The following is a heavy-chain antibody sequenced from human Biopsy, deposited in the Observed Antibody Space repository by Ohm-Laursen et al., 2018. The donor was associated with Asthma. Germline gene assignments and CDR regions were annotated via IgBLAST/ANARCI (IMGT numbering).Heavy chain of an antibody. J-gene: IGHJ6*02. V-gene: IGHV1-18*01. CDR1: GYTFNSAG. D-gene: IGHD3-10*01. CDR3: ARAVDYSHYYGIDV. CDR2: ISVYNGNT. Sequence: ASVKVSCKTSGYTFNSAGITWVRQAPGQGLEWMGWISVYNGNTKVAQKLQDKVIMITDTSTSTAYMELRSLRSDDTAVYFCARAVDYSHYYGIDVWGQGTTVTVS.